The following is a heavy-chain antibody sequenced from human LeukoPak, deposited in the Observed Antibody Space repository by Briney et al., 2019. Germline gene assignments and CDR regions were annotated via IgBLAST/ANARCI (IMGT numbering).Heavy chain of an antibody. J-gene: IGHJ4*02. CDR1: GFTFSSYA. D-gene: IGHD5-18*01. V-gene: IGHV3-23*01. CDR2: ISGSGGST. Sequence: PGGSLRLSCAASGFTFSSYAMSWVRQAPGKGLEWVSAISGSGGSTYYADSVKGRFTISRDNSKNTLCLQMNSLRAEDTAVYYCAKLMGEGTAMVKSDYWGQGTLVTVSS. CDR3: AKLMGEGTAMVKSDY.